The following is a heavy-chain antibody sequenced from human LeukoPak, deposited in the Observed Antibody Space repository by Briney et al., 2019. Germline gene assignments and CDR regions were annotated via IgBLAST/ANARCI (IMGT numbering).Heavy chain of an antibody. J-gene: IGHJ4*02. CDR2: ISVYNGKT. V-gene: IGHV1-18*01. CDR1: GYTFTRFG. CDR3: ASTSSGYYAGTLDH. D-gene: IGHD6-19*01. Sequence: ASVKVSCKASGYTFTRFGITWVRQAPGQGFEWLGWISVYNGKTDYAQNNQGRVTMTTDTSTSTAYMELRSLRSDDTAVCYCASTSSGYYAGTLDHWGQGTLVTVSS.